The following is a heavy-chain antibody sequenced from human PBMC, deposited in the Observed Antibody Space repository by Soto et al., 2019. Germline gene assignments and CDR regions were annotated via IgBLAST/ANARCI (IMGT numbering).Heavy chain of an antibody. D-gene: IGHD4-17*01. J-gene: IGHJ6*02. Sequence: QVQLQQWGAGLLKPSETLSLTCDVYGGSFSGYYWSWIRQAPGKGLEWIGEINHSGSTNYNPSLKSRVTISVDTAKNQFSRRLSSVTAADTAVFYCARANYGVGLGMDVWGQGTTVTVSS. CDR3: ARANYGVGLGMDV. CDR1: GGSFSGYY. V-gene: IGHV4-34*01. CDR2: INHSGST.